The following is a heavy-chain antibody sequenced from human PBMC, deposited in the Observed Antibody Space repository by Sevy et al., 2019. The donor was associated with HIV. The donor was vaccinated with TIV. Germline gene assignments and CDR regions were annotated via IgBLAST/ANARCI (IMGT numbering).Heavy chain of an antibody. CDR3: ARDLREYSSSSKYYFDY. J-gene: IGHJ4*02. V-gene: IGHV3-21*01. Sequence: GGSLRLSCAASGFTFSSYSMNWVRQAPGKGLEWVSSISSSNNYIYYADSLKGRFTISRDNAKNSLYLQTNSLRAEDTAVYYCARDLREYSSSSKYYFDYWGQGILVTVSS. D-gene: IGHD6-6*01. CDR1: GFTFSSYS. CDR2: ISSSNNYI.